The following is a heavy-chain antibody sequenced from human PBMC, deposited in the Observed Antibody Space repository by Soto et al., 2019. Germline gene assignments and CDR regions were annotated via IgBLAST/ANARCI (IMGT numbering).Heavy chain of an antibody. CDR2: MAPYSGNT. CDR1: VYTFSSDD. D-gene: IGHD3-10*01. V-gene: IGHV1-8*02. J-gene: IGHJ4*02. Sequence: ASVQVSCNASVYTFSSDDIHWLRHATGQGLEWVGWMAPYSGNTGYAQNFQGRVTMTRDTSINTAYMELSSLRSEDTAIYYCATVYGAGSFEYWGQGTLVNVYS. CDR3: ATVYGAGSFEY.